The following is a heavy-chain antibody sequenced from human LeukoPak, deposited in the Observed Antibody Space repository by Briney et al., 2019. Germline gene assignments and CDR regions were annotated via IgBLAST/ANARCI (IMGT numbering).Heavy chain of an antibody. CDR1: GYSFTSHW. CDR2: IYPGDSDT. Sequence: GESLKISCKISGYSFTSHWIGWVRQMPGKGLECMGIIYPGDSDTRYSPSFQGQVTISADTSISTAYLQWSSLKASDTAMYYCARSGVMATIPPDYWGQGTLVTVSS. J-gene: IGHJ4*02. V-gene: IGHV5-51*01. D-gene: IGHD5-24*01. CDR3: ARSGVMATIPPDY.